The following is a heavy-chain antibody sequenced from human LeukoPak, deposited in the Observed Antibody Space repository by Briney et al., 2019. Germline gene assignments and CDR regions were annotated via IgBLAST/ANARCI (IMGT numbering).Heavy chain of an antibody. D-gene: IGHD5-18*01. Sequence: GGSLRLSCAASGFTFSNYLMHWVRQTPGKGLVWISRISTDGSFTNYADSVKGRFSISRDNAKNTLYLQMNSLRAEDTAVYYCARITAMVTAFVYWGQGTLVTVSS. J-gene: IGHJ4*02. CDR1: GFTFSNYL. V-gene: IGHV3-74*01. CDR2: ISTDGSFT. CDR3: ARITAMVTAFVY.